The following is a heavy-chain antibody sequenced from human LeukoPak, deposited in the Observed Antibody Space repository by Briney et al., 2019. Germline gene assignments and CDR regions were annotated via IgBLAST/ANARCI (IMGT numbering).Heavy chain of an antibody. J-gene: IGHJ1*01. CDR3: ARRVGSGWPVQH. D-gene: IGHD6-19*01. V-gene: IGHV1-8*01. CDR2: MNPNSGNT. CDR1: GYTFSSHD. Sequence: WASVKVSCKASGYTFSSHDINWVRQATGQGLEWMGRMNPNSGNTGYAQKFQGRLNMTRNTSISTAYMELSSLRSEDTAVYYCARRVGSGWPVQHWGQGTLVTVSS.